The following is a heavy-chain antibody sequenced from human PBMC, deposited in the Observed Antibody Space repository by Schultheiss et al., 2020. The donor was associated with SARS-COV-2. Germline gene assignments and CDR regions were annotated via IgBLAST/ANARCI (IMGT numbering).Heavy chain of an antibody. Sequence: SETLSLTCTVSGGSISSSSYYWGWIRQPPGKGLEWIGYIYYSGSTYYNPSLKSRVTISVDTSKNQFSLKLSSVTAADTAVYYCARDSPPDYWGQGTLVTVSS. J-gene: IGHJ4*02. CDR3: ARDSPPDY. CDR1: GGSISSSSYY. CDR2: IYYSGST. V-gene: IGHV4-39*07.